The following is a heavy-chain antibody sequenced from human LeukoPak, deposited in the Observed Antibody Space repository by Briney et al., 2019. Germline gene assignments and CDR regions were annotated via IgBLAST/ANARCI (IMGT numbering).Heavy chain of an antibody. J-gene: IGHJ5*02. CDR2: IYYSGKN. D-gene: IGHD5-12*01. V-gene: IGHV4-59*01. CDR3: ARYSGYESNNWFGP. Sequence: TSETLSLTCTVSGGSISSYYWTWIRQPPGKGLEWIGYIYYSGKNNYNPSLKGRVTISVDTSKNQFSLKMSSVTAADTAVYYCARYSGYESNNWFGPWGQGTLVTVSS. CDR1: GGSISSYY.